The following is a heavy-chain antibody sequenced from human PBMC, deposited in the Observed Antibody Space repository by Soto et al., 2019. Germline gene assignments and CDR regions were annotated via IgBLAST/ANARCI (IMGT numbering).Heavy chain of an antibody. Sequence: EVQLVESGGGLVQPGGSLRLSCAASGFTFSSYWMSWVRQAPRKRLEWVANIKQDESEKYYVDSVKGRFTISRDNAKNSLYLQMNGLRAEDTSVYYCARTNYSGRGFDYWGQGTLVTVSS. CDR3: ARTNYSGRGFDY. V-gene: IGHV3-7*01. CDR2: IKQDESEK. CDR1: GFTFSSYW. J-gene: IGHJ4*02. D-gene: IGHD3-10*01.